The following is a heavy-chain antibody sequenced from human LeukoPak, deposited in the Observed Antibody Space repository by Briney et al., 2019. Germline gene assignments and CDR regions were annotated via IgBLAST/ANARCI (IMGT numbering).Heavy chain of an antibody. CDR3: TRRRDLYSGSYYPFDY. V-gene: IGHV5-51*01. Sequence: GESLKISCKGSGYRFTNYWIGWVRQMPGKGLEWMGIIYPGDSETRYSPSFQGQVTISADKSISTAYLQWSSLKASDTAMYYCTRRRDLYSGSYYPFDYWGQGTLVTVSS. CDR1: GYRFTNYW. CDR2: IYPGDSET. D-gene: IGHD1-26*01. J-gene: IGHJ4*02.